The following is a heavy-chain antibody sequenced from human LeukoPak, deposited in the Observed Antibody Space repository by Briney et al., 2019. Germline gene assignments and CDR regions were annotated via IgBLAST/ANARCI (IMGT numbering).Heavy chain of an antibody. J-gene: IGHJ4*02. CDR2: IYTSGSI. CDR3: ARDGDYHYFDY. Sequence: PSGTLSLTCTVSGGSISSYYLSWIRQPAGKGLEWIGRIYTSGSINYNPSLKSRVTMSVDTSKNHFSLKLSSLTAADTAVYYCARDGDYHYFDYWGQGTLVTVSS. V-gene: IGHV4-4*07. CDR1: GGSISSYY. D-gene: IGHD4-17*01.